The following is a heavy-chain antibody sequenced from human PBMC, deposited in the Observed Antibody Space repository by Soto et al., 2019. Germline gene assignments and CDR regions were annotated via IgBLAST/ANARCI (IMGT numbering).Heavy chain of an antibody. CDR2: VFSSGST. Sequence: PSETLSLTCTVSGGSINTYYWNWIRQPAGKGLEWIGRVFSSGSTSHNPSLTGRVTMSVDMSKSQFSLKLSSVTAADTAVYYCARAFYGDYAAYYYGMDVWGQGTTVTVSS. CDR3: ARAFYGDYAAYYYGMDV. J-gene: IGHJ6*02. D-gene: IGHD4-17*01. V-gene: IGHV4-4*07. CDR1: GGSINTYY.